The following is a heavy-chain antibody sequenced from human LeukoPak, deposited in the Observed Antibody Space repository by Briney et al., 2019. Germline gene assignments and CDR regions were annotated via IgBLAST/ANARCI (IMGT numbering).Heavy chain of an antibody. J-gene: IGHJ3*02. CDR1: GGTFSSYA. CDR2: IIPIFGTA. CDR3: ARRSRITNAFDI. D-gene: IGHD3-10*01. V-gene: IGHV1-69*05. Sequence: SVKVSCKASGGTFSSYAVSWVRQAPGQGLEWMGGIIPIFGTANYAQKFQGRVTITTDESTSTAHMELSSLRSEDTAVYYCARRSRITNAFDIWGQGTMVTVSS.